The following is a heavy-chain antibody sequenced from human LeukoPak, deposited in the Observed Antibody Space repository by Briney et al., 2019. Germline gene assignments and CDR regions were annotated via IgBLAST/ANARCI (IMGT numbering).Heavy chain of an antibody. CDR1: GYAFTDYF. V-gene: IGHV1-46*01. Sequence: GASVKVSCTASGYAFTDYFVHWVRQAPGQGLEWMGIISPTGGITTYAQKFQGRVTMTVDRSTSTVYMELSSLRSEDTAVYYCARDALTIGTTRYYFAYWGQGSLITVSS. CDR2: ISPTGGIT. D-gene: IGHD1-7*01. J-gene: IGHJ4*02. CDR3: ARDALTIGTTRYYFAY.